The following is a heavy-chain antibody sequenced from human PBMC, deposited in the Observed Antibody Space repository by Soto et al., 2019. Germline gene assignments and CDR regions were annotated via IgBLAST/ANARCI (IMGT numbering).Heavy chain of an antibody. J-gene: IGHJ5*02. Sequence: EVQLVETGGGLIQPGGCLRLCCAASGFTVSNTYMTWVRQPPGKGLECVSVIYTAGGTNCADSVKGRFIISRDNSKNTLYLQMNSLRAEDTAVYYCARALPVAKGGFDPWGQGTLVTVSS. D-gene: IGHD2-2*01. CDR2: IYTAGGT. V-gene: IGHV3-53*02. CDR3: ARALPVAKGGFDP. CDR1: GFTVSNTY.